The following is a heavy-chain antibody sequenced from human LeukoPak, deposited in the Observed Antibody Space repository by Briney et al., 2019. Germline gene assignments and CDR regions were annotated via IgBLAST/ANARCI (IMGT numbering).Heavy chain of an antibody. D-gene: IGHD6-19*01. CDR1: GGTFSSYA. V-gene: IGHV1-69*05. CDR2: IIPIFGSA. CDR3: ARVLYSSGWYFDY. J-gene: IGHJ4*02. Sequence: SVKVSCKASGGTFSSYAISWVRQAPGQGLEWMGGIIPIFGSANYAQKFQGRVTITTDESTSTAYMELSSLRSEDTAVYYCARVLYSSGWYFDYWGQGTLVTVSS.